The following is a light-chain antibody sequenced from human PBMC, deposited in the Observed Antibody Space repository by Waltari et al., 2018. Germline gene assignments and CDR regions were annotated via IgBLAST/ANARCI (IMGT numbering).Light chain of an antibody. CDR2: DKK. V-gene: IGLV1-51*01. Sequence: QSVLTQPPSVSAAPGQMVTISCSGSSSNIWKNYVSWYQQIPGTAPKLLIYDKKKPPCGIPDRFSGSKSGTSATLGSTGLQTGDEADYYCGTWDSSLNHGRVFGGGTKLTVL. CDR3: GTWDSSLNHGRV. CDR1: SSNIWKNY. J-gene: IGLJ3*02.